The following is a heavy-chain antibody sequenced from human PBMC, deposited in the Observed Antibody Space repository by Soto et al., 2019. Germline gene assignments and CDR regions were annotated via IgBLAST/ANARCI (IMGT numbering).Heavy chain of an antibody. CDR1: GFTFSSYS. D-gene: IGHD3-16*01. CDR2: ISGSSTI. J-gene: IGHJ6*02. CDR3: ARVGLGLFGMDV. Sequence: EVQLVESGGGLVQPGGSLRVSCAASGFTFSSYSINWVRQAPGKGLEWVSYISGSSTIYYADSVKGRFTISRDNAKNSLSLQMNSLRDEDTAVYYCARVGLGLFGMDVWGQGTKVTVSS. V-gene: IGHV3-48*02.